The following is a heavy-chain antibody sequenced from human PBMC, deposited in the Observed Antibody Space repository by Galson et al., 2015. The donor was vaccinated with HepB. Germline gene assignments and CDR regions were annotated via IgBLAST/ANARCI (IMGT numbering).Heavy chain of an antibody. J-gene: IGHJ3*02. CDR3: ATCDSHIAVTQGGDAFDI. CDR1: GGSISSSSYY. CDR2: IYYRGSS. Sequence: LSLTCTVSGGSISSSSYYWGWLRQPPGKGPEGIGSIYYRGSSYYNPSLKSRVTISADTSKNQFSLKLKSLTASDTAVYYCATCDSHIAVTQGGDAFDIWGQGTMVTVSS. V-gene: IGHV4-39*01. D-gene: IGHD6-19*01.